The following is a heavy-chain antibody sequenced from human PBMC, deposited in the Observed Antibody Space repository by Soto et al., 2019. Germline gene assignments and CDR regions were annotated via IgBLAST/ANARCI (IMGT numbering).Heavy chain of an antibody. CDR1: GFIFTSFR. CDR3: AKDSWYFDL. J-gene: IGHJ4*02. V-gene: IGHV3-74*01. CDR2: IDTSGSST. D-gene: IGHD3-9*01. Sequence: PGGALSLSCDRSGFIFTSFRMHLVRQVAGKVLVWVSRIDTSGSSTSYADSVKGRFTISRDNAKNTVSLQMNSLRAEDTGVYYCAKDSWYFDLWSQGYPVTGSS.